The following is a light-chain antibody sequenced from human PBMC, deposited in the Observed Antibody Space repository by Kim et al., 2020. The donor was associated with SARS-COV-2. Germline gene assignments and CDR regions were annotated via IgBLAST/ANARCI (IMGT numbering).Light chain of an antibody. Sequence: SASVGDRITITCRARQGIASWLSWYQQKPGNPPKLLIYGTSNVQFGVPSRFSGSGYGTDFTLTISSLQPEDFATYYCQQTHSVPPTFGQGTKLEI. J-gene: IGKJ2*01. V-gene: IGKV1-12*01. CDR2: GTS. CDR1: QGIASW. CDR3: QQTHSVPPT.